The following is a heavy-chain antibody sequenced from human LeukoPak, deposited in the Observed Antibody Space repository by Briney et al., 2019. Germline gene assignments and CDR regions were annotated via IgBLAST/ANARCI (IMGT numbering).Heavy chain of an antibody. V-gene: IGHV3-53*01. CDR2: IHKNAIT. Sequence: GGSLRLSCAASGFTVSSNYMTWVRQAPGKGPQWVSVIHKNAITYYADTVKGRFTISRDNSKNMVYLQMNSLKTEDTAVYYCTRGVGPTKRYPYYYMDVWGKGTTVTISS. J-gene: IGHJ6*03. CDR1: GFTVSSNY. CDR3: TRGVGPTKRYPYYYMDV. D-gene: IGHD1-26*01.